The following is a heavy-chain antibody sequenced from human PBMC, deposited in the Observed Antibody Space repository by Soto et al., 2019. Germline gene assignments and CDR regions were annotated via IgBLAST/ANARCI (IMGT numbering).Heavy chain of an antibody. D-gene: IGHD6-13*01. CDR2: INPSGGST. J-gene: IGHJ1*01. Sequence: QVQLVQSGAEVKKPGASVKVSCKASGYTFTSYYVHWVRQAPGQGLEWMGIINPSGGSTNYAQKYPGIVTSTRDTSRSTVYMAVRSVKCADKAISYCAWKLAAGDVWGKGSLVTVSS. CDR1: GYTFTSYY. CDR3: AWKLAAGDV. V-gene: IGHV1-46*01.